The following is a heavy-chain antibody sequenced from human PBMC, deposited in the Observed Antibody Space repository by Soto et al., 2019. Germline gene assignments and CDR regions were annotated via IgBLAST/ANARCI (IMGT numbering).Heavy chain of an antibody. Sequence: EVPLVESGGSVIRPGGSLRLSCAASGFAFQNHGMAWVRQVPGKGLEWVAGISGSGVNAGYADSVKGRFTISRDNGDNSLYLEINNLGVEDTALYHCARKPHWQYWYFDLWGRGTLVTVSS. CDR3: ARKPHWQYWYFDL. CDR2: ISGSGVNA. D-gene: IGHD1-1*01. CDR1: GFAFQNHG. V-gene: IGHV3-20*01. J-gene: IGHJ2*01.